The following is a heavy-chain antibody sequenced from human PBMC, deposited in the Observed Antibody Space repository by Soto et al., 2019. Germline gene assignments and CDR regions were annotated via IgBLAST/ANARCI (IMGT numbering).Heavy chain of an antibody. Sequence: ASVKVSCKASGYTFTSYAMHWVRQAPGQRLEWMGWINAGNGNTKYSQKFQGRVTITRDTSASTAYMELSSLRSEDTAVYYCATRWLRPPYYYYYGMDVWGQGTTVTVSS. CDR2: INAGNGNT. CDR3: ATRWLRPPYYYYYGMDV. D-gene: IGHD5-12*01. V-gene: IGHV1-3*01. CDR1: GYTFTSYA. J-gene: IGHJ6*02.